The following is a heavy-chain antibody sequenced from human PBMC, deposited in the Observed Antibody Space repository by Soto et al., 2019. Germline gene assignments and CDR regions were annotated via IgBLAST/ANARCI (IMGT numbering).Heavy chain of an antibody. V-gene: IGHV3-23*01. CDR1: GFTFSSYA. D-gene: IGHD4-4*01. CDR2: ISGSGDIT. J-gene: IGHJ6*02. Sequence: GGSLRLSCAASGFTFSSYAMSWVRQAPGKGLEWVSGISGSGDITYYADSVKGRLTISRDNSKNTLYLQMNSLRAEDTAVYYCAKSPVHTVSKTDYYSYGMDVWGQGTTVTVYS. CDR3: AKSPVHTVSKTDYYSYGMDV.